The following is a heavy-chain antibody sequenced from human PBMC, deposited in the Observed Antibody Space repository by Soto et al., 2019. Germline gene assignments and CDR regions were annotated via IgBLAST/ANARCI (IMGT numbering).Heavy chain of an antibody. CDR2: ISGSGGST. J-gene: IGHJ1*01. CDR3: AKGKQQLISLHLQH. Sequence: EVQLLESGGGLVQPGGSLRLSCAASGFTFGSYGISWVRQAPGKGLEWVSAISGSGGSTYYADSVKGRFTISRDNSKNPVYLQMNSPRAEDTAVFYCAKGKQQLISLHLQHWGQGTLVTVSS. V-gene: IGHV3-23*01. CDR1: GFTFGSYG. D-gene: IGHD6-13*01.